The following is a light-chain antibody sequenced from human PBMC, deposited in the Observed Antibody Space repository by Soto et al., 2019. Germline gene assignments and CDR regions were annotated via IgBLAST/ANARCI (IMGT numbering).Light chain of an antibody. Sequence: DIQMTQSPSSLSASVGDRVTITCQASHDITSFLNWYQHKPGRAPNLLIYDASTLEAGVPTRFSGSGSRTHFTFTISSLQPEDVATYYCQHCDYLPIFGPGTTVDFK. CDR1: HDITSF. J-gene: IGKJ3*01. V-gene: IGKV1-33*01. CDR3: QHCDYLPI. CDR2: DAS.